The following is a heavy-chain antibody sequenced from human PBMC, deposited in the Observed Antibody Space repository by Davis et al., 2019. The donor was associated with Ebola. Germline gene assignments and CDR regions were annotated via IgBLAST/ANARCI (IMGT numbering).Heavy chain of an antibody. D-gene: IGHD6-19*01. J-gene: IGHJ4*02. CDR2: INSDGSST. CDR1: GFSFSNYW. V-gene: IGHV3-74*01. Sequence: GESLKISCTASGFSFSNYWMHWVRQAPGEGLVWVSRINSDGSSTSYADSVKGRFTISRDNAKNTLYLQMNSLRAEDTAVYYCANGWKYYFDYWGQGTLVTVSS. CDR3: ANGWKYYFDY.